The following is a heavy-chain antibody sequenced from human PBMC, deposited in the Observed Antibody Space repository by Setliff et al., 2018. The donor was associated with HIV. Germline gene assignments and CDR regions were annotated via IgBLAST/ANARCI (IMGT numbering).Heavy chain of an antibody. V-gene: IGHV4-59*08. Sequence: SETLSLTCTVSGASSSSHYWSWIRQPPGKAPEWIGYVYNSGTTKYNPSLKSRVTISVDTSKNLFSLKVNSVTAADTAVYYCARHDTEYSSYPIDYWGQGNLVTVSS. CDR3: ARHDTEYSSYPIDY. CDR2: VYNSGTT. D-gene: IGHD6-6*01. CDR1: GASSSSHY. J-gene: IGHJ4*02.